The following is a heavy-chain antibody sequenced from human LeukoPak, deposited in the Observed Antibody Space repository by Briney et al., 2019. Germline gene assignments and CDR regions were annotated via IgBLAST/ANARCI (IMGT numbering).Heavy chain of an antibody. V-gene: IGHV4-4*07. CDR1: GGSISNYY. J-gene: IGHJ5*02. CDR3: ASGSSGYDP. D-gene: IGHD5-12*01. Sequence: PSETLSLTCTVSGGSISNYYWNWIRQPAGKGLEWIGRIYSSGTTIYNPSLKSRVTMSVDTSKNQFSLKLSSVTAADTAVYFCASGSSGYDPWGQGTLGTVSS. CDR2: IYSSGTT.